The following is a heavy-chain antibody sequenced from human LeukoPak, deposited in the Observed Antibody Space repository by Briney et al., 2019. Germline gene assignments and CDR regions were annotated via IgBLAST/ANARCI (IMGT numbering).Heavy chain of an antibody. J-gene: IGHJ4*02. V-gene: IGHV1-46*01. CDR2: INPSGGST. CDR3: ARVLAYGGNSDQIDY. D-gene: IGHD4-23*01. CDR1: GYTFTSYY. Sequence: ASVKVSSKASGYTFTSYYMHWVRQAPGQGLEWMGIINPSGGSTSYTQKFQGRVTMTRDTSTSTVYMELSSLRSEDTAVYYCARVLAYGGNSDQIDYWGQGTLVTVSS.